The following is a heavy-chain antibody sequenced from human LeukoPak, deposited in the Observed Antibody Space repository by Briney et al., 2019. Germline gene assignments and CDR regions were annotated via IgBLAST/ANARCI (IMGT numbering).Heavy chain of an antibody. CDR1: GFTFSSYD. Sequence: PGGSLRLSCAASGFTFSSYDMHWVRQATGKGLEWASAIGTAGDTYYPGSVKGRFTISRDNAKNSLYLQMSNLRAEDTAVYFCARGGGLDVWGQGATVTVSS. CDR3: ARGGGLDV. J-gene: IGHJ6*02. V-gene: IGHV3-13*01. CDR2: IGTAGDT. D-gene: IGHD3-16*01.